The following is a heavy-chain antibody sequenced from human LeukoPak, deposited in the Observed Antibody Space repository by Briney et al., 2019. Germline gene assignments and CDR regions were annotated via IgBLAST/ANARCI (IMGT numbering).Heavy chain of an antibody. V-gene: IGHV3-11*01. Sequence: RTGGSLRLSCAASGFTFSDYDMSWIRQAPGKGLEWISYISGIGSTIYYADSVKGRFTISRDNVRKSLYLQMNSLRAEDTAVYYCATDYLLGGPTGRWGQGTLVTVSS. CDR2: ISGIGSTI. CDR1: GFTFSDYD. J-gene: IGHJ4*02. D-gene: IGHD3-3*01. CDR3: ATDYLLGGPTGR.